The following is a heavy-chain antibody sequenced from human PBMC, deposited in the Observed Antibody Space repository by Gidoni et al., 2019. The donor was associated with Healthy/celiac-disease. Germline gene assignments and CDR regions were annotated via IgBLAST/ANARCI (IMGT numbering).Heavy chain of an antibody. CDR3: ARIYSGSYYTHLP. CDR2: IYYSGST. J-gene: IGHJ5*02. CDR1: GGSIGSSSSS. Sequence: QLQLQESGPGLVKPSETLSLTCTVSGGSIGSSSSSWGWIRQPPGKWLEWMGSIYYSGSTYYNPSLKSRVTISVDTSKNQFSLKLSSVTAADTAVYYCARIYSGSYYTHLPWGQGTLVTVSS. V-gene: IGHV4-39*01. D-gene: IGHD1-26*01.